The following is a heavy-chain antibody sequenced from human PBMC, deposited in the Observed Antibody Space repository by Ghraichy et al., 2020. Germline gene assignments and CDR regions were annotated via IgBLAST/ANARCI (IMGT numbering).Heavy chain of an antibody. CDR1: GFTFSDYE. CDR2: IGSVGSTI. J-gene: IGHJ4*02. D-gene: IGHD1-1*01. V-gene: IGHV3-48*03. Sequence: GESLNISCAASGFTFSDYEMNWVRQAPGKGLEWVSYIGSVGSTIYYAGSVKGRFTISRDNARSSLYLQMNSLGAEDTAVYYCAREVGFYLEYWGQGTLVTVSS. CDR3: AREVGFYLEY.